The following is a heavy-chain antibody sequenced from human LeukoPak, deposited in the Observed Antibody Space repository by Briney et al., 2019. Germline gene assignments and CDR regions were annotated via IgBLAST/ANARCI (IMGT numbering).Heavy chain of an antibody. D-gene: IGHD3-10*01. CDR1: GYTFTSYW. V-gene: IGHV5-51*01. CDR3: ARDYGSGTYRDAFDI. J-gene: IGHJ3*02. Sequence: GESLKISCKGSGYTFTSYWIGWVRQMPGKGLEWMGIIYPGDSDTSYSPHSQGQVPISVDRSISTAYLQWSSLKPSDTATYYCARDYGSGTYRDAFDIWGQGTMVTVSS. CDR2: IYPGDSDT.